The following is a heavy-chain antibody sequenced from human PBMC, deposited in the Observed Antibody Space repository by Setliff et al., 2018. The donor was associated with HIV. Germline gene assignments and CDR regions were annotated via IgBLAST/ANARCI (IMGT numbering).Heavy chain of an antibody. Sequence: PSETLSLTCTVSGGSISSSSYYWGWVRQPPGKGLEWIGSIYYSGSTNYNPSLKSRVTISVDTSKNQFSLKLSTVTAADTAVYYCATPYSGSYYQLNSWGQGTLVTVSS. J-gene: IGHJ5*02. V-gene: IGHV4-39*07. CDR1: GGSISSSSYY. D-gene: IGHD1-26*01. CDR2: IYYSGST. CDR3: ATPYSGSYYQLNS.